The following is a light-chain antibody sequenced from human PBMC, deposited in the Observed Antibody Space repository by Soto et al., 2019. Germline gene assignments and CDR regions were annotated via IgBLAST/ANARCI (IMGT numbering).Light chain of an antibody. CDR3: YSTADNNIWF. J-gene: IGLJ2*01. CDR2: KDS. Sequence: SYELTQPSSVSVSPGQTARITCSGDELPKKYVRWFQQKPGQAPVLVIYKDSERPSGIPERFSGSSSGTTVTLTISGAQVEDEADYYCYSTADNNIWFFGGGTKLTVL. V-gene: IGLV3-27*01. CDR1: ELPKKY.